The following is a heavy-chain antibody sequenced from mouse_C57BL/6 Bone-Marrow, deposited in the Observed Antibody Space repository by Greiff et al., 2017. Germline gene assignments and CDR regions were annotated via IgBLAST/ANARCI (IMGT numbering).Heavy chain of an antibody. CDR2: IDPSDSYT. J-gene: IGHJ2*01. Sequence: VQLQQPGAELVMPGASVKLSCKASGYTFTSYWMHWVKQRPGQGLEWIGEIDPSDSYTNYNQKFKGKSTLTVDKSSSTAYMQLSSLTSEDSAVYYCAREGIYGSSQYYFDYWGQGTTLTVSS. CDR3: AREGIYGSSQYYFDY. V-gene: IGHV1-69*01. CDR1: GYTFTSYW. D-gene: IGHD1-1*01.